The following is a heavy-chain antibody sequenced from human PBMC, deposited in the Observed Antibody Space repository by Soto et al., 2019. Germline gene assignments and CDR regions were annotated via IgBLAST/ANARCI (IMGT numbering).Heavy chain of an antibody. CDR2: VYNTAST. CDR1: GGSVRSGNYY. Sequence: HSEPLSLTCSVSGGSVRSGNYYWAWIRQSPGGGLESIGYVYNTASTNYNPSLKSRVTISVDTSKNQFSLKLSSVTAADTAVYYCARRFRGQYHFDYWGQGTLVTVSS. D-gene: IGHD3-10*01. CDR3: ARRFRGQYHFDY. J-gene: IGHJ4*02. V-gene: IGHV4-61*01.